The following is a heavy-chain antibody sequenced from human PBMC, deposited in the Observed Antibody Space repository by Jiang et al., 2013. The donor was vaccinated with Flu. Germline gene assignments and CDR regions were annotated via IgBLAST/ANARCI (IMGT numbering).Heavy chain of an antibody. CDR1: GYTFTSYY. CDR3: ARGYYYDSSSKDYGMDV. CDR2: INPSGGST. Sequence: KASGYTFTSYYMHWVRQAPGQGLEWMGIINPSGGSTSYAQKFQGRVTMTRDTSTSTVYMELSSLRSEDTAVYYCARGYYYDSSSKDYGMDVWGQGTTVTVSS. D-gene: IGHD3-22*01. J-gene: IGHJ6*02. V-gene: IGHV1-46*01.